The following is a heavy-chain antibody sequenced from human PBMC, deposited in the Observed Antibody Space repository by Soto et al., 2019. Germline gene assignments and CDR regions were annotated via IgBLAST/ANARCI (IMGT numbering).Heavy chain of an antibody. J-gene: IGHJ1*01. V-gene: IGHV1-58*01. D-gene: IGHD1-26*01. Sequence: QMQLVQSGPEVKKTGTSVKVSCKASGFTFTSSAVQWVRQARGQRLEWIGWIVVGSGNTNYAQKFQERVTITRDMSTSTAYMELSSLRSEDTAVYYCAADRVGATSADYFQHWGQGTLVTVSS. CDR2: IVVGSGNT. CDR3: AADRVGATSADYFQH. CDR1: GFTFTSSA.